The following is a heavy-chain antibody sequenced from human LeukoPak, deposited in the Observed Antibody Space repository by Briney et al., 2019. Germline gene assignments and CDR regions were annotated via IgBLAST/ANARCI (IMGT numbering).Heavy chain of an antibody. D-gene: IGHD4/OR15-4a*01. Sequence: GGSLRLSCAASGFTFSDYYMSWIRQAPGKGLEWVSYISSSSSTIYYADSVKGRFTISRDNAKKSLYLQMNSLRADDTAVYYCTSDYGLYYYYMALWGKGTTVTVS. CDR2: ISSSSSTI. CDR1: GFTFSDYY. CDR3: TSDYGLYYYYMAL. V-gene: IGHV3-11*01. J-gene: IGHJ6*03.